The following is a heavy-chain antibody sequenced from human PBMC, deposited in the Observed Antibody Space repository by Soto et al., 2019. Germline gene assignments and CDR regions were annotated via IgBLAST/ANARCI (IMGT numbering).Heavy chain of an antibody. D-gene: IGHD4-17*01. CDR1: GDSISSDKW. J-gene: IGHJ4*02. Sequence: SETLSLTCAVSGDSISSDKWWSWIRQHPGKGLEWIGYIYYSGSTYYNPSLKSRVTISVDTSKNQFSLKLSSVTAADTAVYYCARGHYGGNSVDYWGQGTLVTVSS. V-gene: IGHV4-31*11. CDR3: ARGHYGGNSVDY. CDR2: IYYSGST.